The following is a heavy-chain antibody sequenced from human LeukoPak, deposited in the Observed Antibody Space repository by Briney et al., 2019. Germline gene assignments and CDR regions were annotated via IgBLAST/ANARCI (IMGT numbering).Heavy chain of an antibody. J-gene: IGHJ4*02. V-gene: IGHV3-23*01. CDR3: VKGLGVDDN. Sequence: PGGSLRLSCAASGLTFSNYAMSWVRQAPGKGLERVSGISGSAFSTDYADSVKGRFTISRDNSRNTLYLQMNSLRGDDTAVYYCVKGLGVDDNWGQGTLVTVSS. CDR2: ISGSAFST. CDR1: GLTFSNYA. D-gene: IGHD3-10*01.